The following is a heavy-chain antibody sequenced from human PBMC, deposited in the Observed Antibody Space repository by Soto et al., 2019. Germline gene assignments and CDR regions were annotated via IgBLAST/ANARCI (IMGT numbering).Heavy chain of an antibody. J-gene: IGHJ4*02. Sequence: SETLSLTCTVSGGSIGSGGYYWSWIRQHPGKGLEWIGYIYYSGSTYYNPSLKSRVTISVDTSKNQFSLKLSSVTAADTAVYYCARAGYDSSGYLLTVFDYWGQGTLVTVSS. CDR1: GGSIGSGGYY. CDR3: ARAGYDSSGYLLTVFDY. CDR2: IYYSGST. D-gene: IGHD3-22*01. V-gene: IGHV4-31*03.